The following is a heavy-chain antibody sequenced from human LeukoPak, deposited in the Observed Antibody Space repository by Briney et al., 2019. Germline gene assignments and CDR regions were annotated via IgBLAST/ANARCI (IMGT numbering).Heavy chain of an antibody. CDR1: GGSISSYY. CDR2: IYYSGST. J-gene: IGHJ4*02. D-gene: IGHD3-3*01. V-gene: IGHV4-59*12. Sequence: TSETLSLTCTVSGGSISSYYWSWIRQPPGKGLEWIGYIYYSGSTNYNPSLKSRVTISVDTSKNQFSLKLSSVTAADTAVYYCARRSTMRYDFWGQGTLVTVSS. CDR3: ARRSTMRYDF.